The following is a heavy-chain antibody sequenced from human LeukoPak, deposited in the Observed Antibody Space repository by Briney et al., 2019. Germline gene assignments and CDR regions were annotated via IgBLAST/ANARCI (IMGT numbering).Heavy chain of an antibody. J-gene: IGHJ4*02. CDR1: GYTFTGYY. Sequence: ASVKVSCKASGYTFTGYYMHWVRQAPGQGLEWMGWINPDSGGTNYAQKFQGRVTMTRDTSISTAYMELSRLRSDDTAVYYCARGKYYDFWRGYYKDYWGQGTLVTVSS. CDR3: ARGKYYDFWRGYYKDY. D-gene: IGHD3-3*01. V-gene: IGHV1-2*02. CDR2: INPDSGGT.